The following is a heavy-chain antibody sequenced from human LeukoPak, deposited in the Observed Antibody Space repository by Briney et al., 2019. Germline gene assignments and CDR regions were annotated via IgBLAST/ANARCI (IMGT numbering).Heavy chain of an antibody. V-gene: IGHV6-1*01. D-gene: IGHD5-24*01. CDR2: TYYRSKWYN. J-gene: IGHJ4*02. CDR3: ARGIGWPYFDY. Sequence: SQTLSLTCAISGDSVSRTNIAWNWISQSPSRGLEWLGRTYYRSKWYNDYAVSVQSRIIINPDTSKNQFSLQLNSVTPEDTAVYYCARGIGWPYFDYWGQGTLVTVSS. CDR1: GDSVSRTNIA.